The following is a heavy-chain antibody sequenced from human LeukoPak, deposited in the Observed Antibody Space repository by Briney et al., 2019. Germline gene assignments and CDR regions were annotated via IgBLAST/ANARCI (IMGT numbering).Heavy chain of an antibody. CDR3: ARSYFEADYYGSGSYWVN. V-gene: IGHV1-2*02. J-gene: IGHJ4*02. D-gene: IGHD3-10*01. CDR1: GYTFIAYY. Sequence: ASVKVSCKASGYTFIAYYMYWVRQAPGQGLEWMGWINPNSGGTNYAQKFQGRVTMTRDTSISTAYMELSRLRSDDTAVYYFARSYFEADYYGSGSYWVNWGQGTLVTVSS. CDR2: INPNSGGT.